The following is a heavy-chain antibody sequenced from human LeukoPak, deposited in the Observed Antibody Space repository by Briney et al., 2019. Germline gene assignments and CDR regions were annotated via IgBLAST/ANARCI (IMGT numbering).Heavy chain of an antibody. CDR3: SVRYHSGDEG. CDR2: ISSSLDSNI. Sequence: GGSLRLSCAASGFTFNVYSMNGVRQAPGKGLEGVSFISSSLDSNISYADSVKGRFTISRDNSKSTLYVQMNSLRAEDTAVYYCSVRYHSGDEGWGQGTLVTVSS. V-gene: IGHV3-48*01. D-gene: IGHD3-9*01. J-gene: IGHJ4*02. CDR1: GFTFNVYS.